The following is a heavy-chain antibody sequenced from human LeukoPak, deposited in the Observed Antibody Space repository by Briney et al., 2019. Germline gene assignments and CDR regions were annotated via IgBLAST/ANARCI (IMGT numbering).Heavy chain of an antibody. CDR3: ATRSDGYSQFDF. J-gene: IGHJ4*02. V-gene: IGHV5-51*01. D-gene: IGHD5-24*01. Sequence: GESLKISCKASGYNFTSYWIGWVRQMPGKGLEWMGIIYPGDSDTRYSPSFQGQVTISGDKSVSTAYLQWSSLKASDSAIYYCATRSDGYSQFDFWGQGTLVTVSS. CDR2: IYPGDSDT. CDR1: GYNFTSYW.